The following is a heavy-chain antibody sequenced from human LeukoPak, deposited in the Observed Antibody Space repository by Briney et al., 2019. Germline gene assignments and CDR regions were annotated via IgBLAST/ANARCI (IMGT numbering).Heavy chain of an antibody. Sequence: PGGSLRLSCAASGFTFDDYGMSWVRQAPGKGLEWVSGINWNGGSTGYADSVKGRFTISRDNSKNTLYLQMNSLRAEDTAVYYCAKVYVWNEYYFDYWGQGTLVTVSS. V-gene: IGHV3-20*04. CDR1: GFTFDDYG. D-gene: IGHD1-1*01. CDR3: AKVYVWNEYYFDY. CDR2: INWNGGST. J-gene: IGHJ4*02.